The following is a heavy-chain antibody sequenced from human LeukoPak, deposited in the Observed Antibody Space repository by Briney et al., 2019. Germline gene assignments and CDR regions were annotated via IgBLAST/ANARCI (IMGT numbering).Heavy chain of an antibody. CDR2: ISGSGGST. CDR1: GFTFSSYA. CDR3: AKDGYSSGWYWGFDY. J-gene: IGHJ4*02. V-gene: IGHV3-23*01. Sequence: GGSPRLSCAASGFTFSSYAMSWVRQAPGKGLEWVSAISGSGGSTYYADSVKGRFTISRDNSKNTLYLQMNSLRAEDTAVYYCAKDGYSSGWYWGFDYWGQGTLVTVSS. D-gene: IGHD6-19*01.